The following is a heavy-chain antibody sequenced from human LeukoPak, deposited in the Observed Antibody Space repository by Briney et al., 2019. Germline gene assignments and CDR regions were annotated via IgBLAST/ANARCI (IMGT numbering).Heavy chain of an antibody. CDR2: INPNSGGT. J-gene: IGHJ1*01. V-gene: IGHV1-2*02. D-gene: IGHD3-22*01. Sequence: ASVKVSCKASGYTFTSYFIHWVRQAPGQGLEWMGWINPNSGGTNYAQKFQGRVTMTRDTSISTAYMELSRLRSDDTAVYYCARDGVGYYDSSGYYYFQHWGQGTLVTVSS. CDR1: GYTFTSYF. CDR3: ARDGVGYYDSSGYYYFQH.